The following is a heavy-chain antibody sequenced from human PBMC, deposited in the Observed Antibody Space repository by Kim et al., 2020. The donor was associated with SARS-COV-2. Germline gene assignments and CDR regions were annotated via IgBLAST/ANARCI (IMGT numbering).Heavy chain of an antibody. CDR3: ARQEPYYYDSSGFDY. CDR1: GGSIRSSSYY. V-gene: IGHV4-39*01. J-gene: IGHJ4*02. Sequence: SETLSLTCTVSGGSIRSSSYYWGWIRQPPGKGLEWIGSIYYSGSTYYNPSLKSRVTISVDTSKNQFSLKLSSVTAADTAVYYCARQEPYYYDSSGFDYWGQGTLVTVSS. D-gene: IGHD3-22*01. CDR2: IYYSGST.